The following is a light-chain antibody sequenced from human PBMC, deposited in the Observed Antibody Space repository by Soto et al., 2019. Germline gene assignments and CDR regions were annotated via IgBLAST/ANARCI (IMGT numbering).Light chain of an antibody. CDR1: QSVSSY. J-gene: IGKJ3*01. CDR2: DAS. CDR3: QQRSNWPLV. V-gene: IGKV3-11*01. Sequence: EIVLTQSPATLSLSPGERATLSCRASQSVSSYLAWYQQKPGQAPRLLIYDASNRATGIPARFIGSGSGTDFTLTISSLEPEDFAVYYCQQRSNWPLVFGPGTKVDIK.